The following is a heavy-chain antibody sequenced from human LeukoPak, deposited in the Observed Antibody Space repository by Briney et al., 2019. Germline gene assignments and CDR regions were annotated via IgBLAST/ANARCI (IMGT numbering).Heavy chain of an antibody. CDR3: ATGEGPAAIEGAFDL. V-gene: IGHV4-31*03. D-gene: IGHD2-2*02. Sequence: SQTLSLTCTVSGGSISSGGYYWSWIRQHPGKGLEWIGYIYYSGSTYYNPSLKSRVTISVDTSKNQFSLKLSSVTAADTAVYYCATGEGPAAIEGAFDLWGQRPMVTVS. J-gene: IGHJ3*01. CDR2: IYYSGST. CDR1: GGSISSGGYY.